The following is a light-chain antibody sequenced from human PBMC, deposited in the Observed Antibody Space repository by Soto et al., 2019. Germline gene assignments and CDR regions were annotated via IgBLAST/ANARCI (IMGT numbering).Light chain of an antibody. J-gene: IGLJ3*02. CDR1: SSNIGAGYD. V-gene: IGLV1-40*01. CDR3: QSYKSSLSGWV. Sequence: QSVLTQPPSVSGAPGQRVTISCTGSSSNIGAGYDVPWYQQLPGTAPKLLIYGNSNRPSGVPDRFSGSKSGTSASLAITGLQAEDEADYYCQSYKSSLSGWVFGGGTKLTVL. CDR2: GNS.